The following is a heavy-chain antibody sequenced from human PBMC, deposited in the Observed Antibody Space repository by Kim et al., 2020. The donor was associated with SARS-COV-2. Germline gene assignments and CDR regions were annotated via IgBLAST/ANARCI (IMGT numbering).Heavy chain of an antibody. CDR2: ISAYNGNT. V-gene: IGHV1-18*01. CDR3: AREPGKQLVPAVFSYYYYGMDV. D-gene: IGHD6-6*01. J-gene: IGHJ6*02. CDR1: GYTFTSYG. Sequence: ASVKVSCKASGYTFTSYGISWVRQAPGQGLEWMGWISAYNGNTNYAQKLQGRVTMTTDTSTSTAYMELRSLRSDDTAVYYCAREPGKQLVPAVFSYYYYGMDVWGQGTTVTVSS.